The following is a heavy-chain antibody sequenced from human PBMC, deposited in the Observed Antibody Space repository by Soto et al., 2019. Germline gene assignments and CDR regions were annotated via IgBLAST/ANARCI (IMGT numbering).Heavy chain of an antibody. J-gene: IGHJ4*02. CDR2: IYSGGST. CDR3: ARGRVAALLPYYFDL. D-gene: IGHD6-6*01. Sequence: GGSLRLSCAASGFSVSNNYLNWDRQAPGKGLEWVSVIYSGGSTYYAGSVKGRFSISRDDSKNTLYLQMNSLRAEDTAVYYCARGRVAALLPYYFDLWGQGTLVTVSS. V-gene: IGHV3-53*01. CDR1: GFSVSNNY.